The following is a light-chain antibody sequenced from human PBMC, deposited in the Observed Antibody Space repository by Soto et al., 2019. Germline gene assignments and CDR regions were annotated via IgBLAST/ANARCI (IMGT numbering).Light chain of an antibody. CDR3: QQYNDWPPFT. V-gene: IGKV3-15*01. CDR1: QSVSSN. Sequence: IVMTQSPATLSVSPGERATLSCRASQSVSSNLAWYQQKPGQAPRLLIYGASSRATDIPARFSGGGSGTEFTLTISSLQSEDFAVYYCQQYNDWPPFTFGQGTKLEIK. J-gene: IGKJ2*01. CDR2: GAS.